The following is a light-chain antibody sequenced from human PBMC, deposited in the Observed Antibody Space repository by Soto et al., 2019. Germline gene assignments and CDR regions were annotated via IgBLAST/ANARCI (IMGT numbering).Light chain of an antibody. V-gene: IGLV2-14*01. CDR2: EVT. CDR3: SSYTGSSGDV. Sequence: QSVLTQPASVSGSPGQSITISCTGTSSDIGGYDYVSWYQQYPLKAPKLIIYEVTNRPSGVSSRFSASKSGNTASLTISGLQAEDEAYYYCSSYTGSSGDVFGTGTKLTVL. CDR1: SSDIGGYDY. J-gene: IGLJ1*01.